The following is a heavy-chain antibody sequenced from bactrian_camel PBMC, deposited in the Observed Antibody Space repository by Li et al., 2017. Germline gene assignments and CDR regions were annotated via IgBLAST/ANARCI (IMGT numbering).Heavy chain of an antibody. J-gene: IGHJ7*01. V-gene: IGHV3-2*01. CDR2: VYSVGMST. Sequence: HVQLVESGGGLVQPGGSLRLSCVASGFNFSNYYMHWVCQVPGKGLEWVSSVYSVGMSTYYADFVKGRFTVSGDNAKNTAALQMNNLKPEDTAVYYCTTSPPDYCSGGSCYFYGMNYWGKGTQVTVS. CDR1: GFNFSNYY. D-gene: IGHD6*01.